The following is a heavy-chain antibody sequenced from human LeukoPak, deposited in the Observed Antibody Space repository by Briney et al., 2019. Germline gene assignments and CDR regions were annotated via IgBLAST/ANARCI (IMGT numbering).Heavy chain of an antibody. CDR2: IYYSGST. CDR3: ARHIVVVTAAGNWYFDL. J-gene: IGHJ2*01. D-gene: IGHD2-21*02. CDR1: GGSISSNIYY. V-gene: IGHV4-39*01. Sequence: SETLSLTCIVSGGSISSNIYYWGWIRQPPGKGLEWIGSIYYSGSTNYNPSLKSRVTISVDTSKNQFSLKLSSVTAADTAVYYCARHIVVVTAAGNWYFDLWGRGTLVTVSS.